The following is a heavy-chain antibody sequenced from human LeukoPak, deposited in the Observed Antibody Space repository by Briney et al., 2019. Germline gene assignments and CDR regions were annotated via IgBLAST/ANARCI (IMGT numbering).Heavy chain of an antibody. Sequence: SETLSLTCAVYGGSFSGYYWSWIRQPAGKGLEWIGRIYTSGSTNYNPSLKSRVTMSVDTSKNQFSLKLGYVTAADTAVYYCARVLYYYCSGVNYYYYMDVWGKGTTVTISS. CDR2: IYTSGST. CDR3: ARVLYYYCSGVNYYYYMDV. V-gene: IGHV4-59*10. CDR1: GGSFSGYY. J-gene: IGHJ6*03. D-gene: IGHD3-10*01.